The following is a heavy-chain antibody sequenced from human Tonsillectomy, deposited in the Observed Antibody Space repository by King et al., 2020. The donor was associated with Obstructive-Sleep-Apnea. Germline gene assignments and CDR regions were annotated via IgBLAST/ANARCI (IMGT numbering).Heavy chain of an antibody. CDR3: ARVGGNLFDY. CDR1: GYTLTSYY. Sequence: VQLVQSRAEVKKPGASVKVACKASGYTLTSYYMHWVRQAPGQGLEWMGIINPSGGSTSYAQKFQGRLTMTRDTSTSTVYMELSSLRSEDTAVYYCARVGGNLFDYWGQGTLVTVSS. D-gene: IGHD4-23*01. CDR2: INPSGGST. J-gene: IGHJ4*02. V-gene: IGHV1-46*01.